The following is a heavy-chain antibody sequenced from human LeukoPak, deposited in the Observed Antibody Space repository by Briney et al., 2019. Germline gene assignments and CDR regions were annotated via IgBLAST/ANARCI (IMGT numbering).Heavy chain of an antibody. Sequence: ASVKVSCKASGYTFTSYDINWVRQATGQGLEWMGWMNPNSGNTGYAQKFQGRVTMTRNTSISTAYMELSGLRSEDTAAVNYGSGSYYARFDYWGQGTLVTVSS. J-gene: IGHJ4*02. D-gene: IGHD3-10*01. CDR1: GYTFTSYD. CDR2: MNPNSGNT. CDR3: GSGSYYARFDY. V-gene: IGHV1-8*01.